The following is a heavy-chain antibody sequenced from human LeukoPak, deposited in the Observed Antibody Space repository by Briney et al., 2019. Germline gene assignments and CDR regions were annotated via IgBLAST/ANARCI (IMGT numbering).Heavy chain of an antibody. CDR2: ISHSGVP. V-gene: IGHV4-38-2*02. D-gene: IGHD2-15*01. CDR1: GYSISSPYY. J-gene: IGHJ4*02. Sequence: SETLSLTCTVSGYSISSPYYWAWIRQTPGKGLEWIGKISHSGVPYYNPSLKSRITISTDPSKNQFSLNLSSVTAADTAVYYCARVSVTHEIVAGDYFDYWGQGTLVTVSS. CDR3: ARVSVTHEIVAGDYFDY.